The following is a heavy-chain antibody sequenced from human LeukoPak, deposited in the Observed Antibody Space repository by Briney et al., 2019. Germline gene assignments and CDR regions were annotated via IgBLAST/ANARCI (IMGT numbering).Heavy chain of an antibody. Sequence: SETLSLTCTVSGGSISSYYWSWIRQPPGKGLEWIGYIYYSGSTNYNPSLKSRVTISVDTSKNQFSLKLSSVTAADTAVYYCASRRLVRESLGGYFDYWGQGTLVTVSS. CDR2: IYYSGST. V-gene: IGHV4-59*01. D-gene: IGHD3-10*02. CDR3: ASRRLVRESLGGYFDY. J-gene: IGHJ4*02. CDR1: GGSISSYY.